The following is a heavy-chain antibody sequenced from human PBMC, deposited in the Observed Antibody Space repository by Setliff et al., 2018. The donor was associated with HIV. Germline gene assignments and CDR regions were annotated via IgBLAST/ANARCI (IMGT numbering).Heavy chain of an antibody. Sequence: SVKVSCKTSGGSFSKYLFTWVRQAPGQGLEWMGGIIPFLGVRDYAQNFQGRVTIIADKSTSTVYMELRSLRSDDTAVYYCATYHYYDSSAYYIDLYYLDYWGQGTLVTVSS. J-gene: IGHJ4*02. CDR1: GGSFSKYL. CDR3: ATYHYYDSSAYYIDLYYLDY. CDR2: IIPFLGVR. D-gene: IGHD3-22*01. V-gene: IGHV1-69*10.